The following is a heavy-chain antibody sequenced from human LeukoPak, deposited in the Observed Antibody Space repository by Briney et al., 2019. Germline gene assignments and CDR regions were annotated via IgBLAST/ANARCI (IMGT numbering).Heavy chain of an antibody. J-gene: IGHJ4*02. CDR2: ISYDGSNK. CDR3: AKDPYSSSSVGSAYFDY. CDR1: GFTFSNAW. D-gene: IGHD6-6*01. V-gene: IGHV3-30*18. Sequence: GGSLRLSCATSGFTFSNAWMTWVRQAQGKGLEWVAVISYDGSNKYYADSVKGRFTISRDNSKNTLYLQMNSLRAEDTAVYYCAKDPYSSSSVGSAYFDYWGQGTLVSVSS.